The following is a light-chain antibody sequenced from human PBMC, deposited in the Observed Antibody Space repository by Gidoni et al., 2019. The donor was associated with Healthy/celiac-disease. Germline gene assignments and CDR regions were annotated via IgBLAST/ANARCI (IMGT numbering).Light chain of an antibody. J-gene: IGLJ1*01. CDR3: QAWDISTAHYV. V-gene: IGLV3-1*01. Sequence: SYELTQPPSVFVSPGQTASITCPGDKLGDKYACWYQQKPGQSPVLVIYQDSRRPSWIPGRFSGSNSGSTATLTISGTQAMDEADYYCQAWDISTAHYVVGTGTKVT. CDR1: KLGDKY. CDR2: QDS.